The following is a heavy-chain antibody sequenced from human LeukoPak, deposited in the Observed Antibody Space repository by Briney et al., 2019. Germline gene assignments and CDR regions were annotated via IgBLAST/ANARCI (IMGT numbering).Heavy chain of an antibody. J-gene: IGHJ4*02. D-gene: IGHD3-10*01. CDR2: INPSGDNT. V-gene: IGHV1-46*01. CDR1: GYTFTNNY. Sequence: ASVKVSCKASGYTFTNNYMHWVRQAPGQGLEWMGIINPSGDNTWYAQKFQGRVTLTRDMATSTDYMEVSSLRSEDTAVYYCARDGWFGEAPFDYWGQGTLVTVSS. CDR3: ARDGWFGEAPFDY.